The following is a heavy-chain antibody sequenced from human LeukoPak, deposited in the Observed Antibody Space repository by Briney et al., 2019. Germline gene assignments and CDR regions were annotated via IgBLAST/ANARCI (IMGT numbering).Heavy chain of an antibody. D-gene: IGHD6-25*01. J-gene: IGHJ4*02. Sequence: PGGSLRLSCAASGFTFSTYGMSWVRQTPGKGLGWVSATSGSGTTTYYEDSVKGRFTISRDNSQNTLYLQMNSLRAEDTAVYYCAKGSDSSAWTLFDYWGQGTLVTVSS. CDR3: AKGSDSSAWTLFDY. V-gene: IGHV3-23*01. CDR1: GFTFSTYG. CDR2: TSGSGTTT.